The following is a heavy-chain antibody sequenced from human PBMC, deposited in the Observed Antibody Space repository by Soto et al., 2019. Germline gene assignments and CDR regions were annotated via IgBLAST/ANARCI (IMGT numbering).Heavy chain of an antibody. J-gene: IGHJ4*02. CDR2: INQSGST. V-gene: IGHV4-34*01. CDR1: GGSFSGYY. D-gene: IGHD2-15*01. Sequence: SETLSLTCAVYGGSFSGYYWSWIRQPPGKGLEWIGQINQSGSTHYNPSLKSRVTISVDTSKNQFSLKLSSVTAADTAVYYCARAQGYCSGGICYDYFDYWGQGTLVTVSS. CDR3: ARAQGYCSGGICYDYFDY.